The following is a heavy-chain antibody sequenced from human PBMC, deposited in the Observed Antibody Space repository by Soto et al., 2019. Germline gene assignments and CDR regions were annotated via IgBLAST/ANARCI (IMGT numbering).Heavy chain of an antibody. J-gene: IGHJ5*02. CDR2: INTANGDT. CDR1: GYTFANNF. D-gene: IGHD3-16*01. V-gene: IGHV1-3*04. CDR3: ARDSSNKGWGSWS. Sequence: GASVKVSCKTSGYTFANNFIHWARQAPGQRPVWMGCINTANGDTKYSQNFQGRLTFGRDTSTTSAYMELNSLRSEDTAVYYCARDSSNKGWGSWSWGQGTLVTVSS.